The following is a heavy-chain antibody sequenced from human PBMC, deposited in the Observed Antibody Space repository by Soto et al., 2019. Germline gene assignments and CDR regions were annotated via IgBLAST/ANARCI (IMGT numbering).Heavy chain of an antibody. CDR3: AKKYGISSSLYFDY. D-gene: IGHD6-13*01. J-gene: IGHJ4*02. Sequence: QVQLVESGGGVVQPGRSLRLSCAASGFTFSSYGMHWVRQAPGKGLEWVAVISYDGSNKYYADSVKGRFTISRDNSKNTLYLQMNSLRAEDTAVYYCAKKYGISSSLYFDYWGQGTLVTVSS. CDR1: GFTFSSYG. V-gene: IGHV3-30*18. CDR2: ISYDGSNK.